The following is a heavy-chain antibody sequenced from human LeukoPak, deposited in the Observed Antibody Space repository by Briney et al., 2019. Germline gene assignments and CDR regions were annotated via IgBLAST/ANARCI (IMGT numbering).Heavy chain of an antibody. CDR2: ISAYNGNT. D-gene: IGHD2-21*02. CDR1: GYTFTIYG. J-gene: IGHJ4*02. Sequence: ASVTVSFKASGYTFTIYGISWVRQAPGQGLEWMGWISAYNGNTNYAQKLQGRVTMTTDTSTSTAYMELRSLRSDDTAVYYCARGMYCGGDCYSGVDYWGQGTLVTVSS. V-gene: IGHV1-18*01. CDR3: ARGMYCGGDCYSGVDY.